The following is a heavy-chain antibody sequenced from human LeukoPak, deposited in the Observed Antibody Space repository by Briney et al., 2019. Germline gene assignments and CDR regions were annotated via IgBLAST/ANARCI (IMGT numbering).Heavy chain of an antibody. CDR1: GGSFSGYY. CDR3: ARRTYYYDSSGYYYSIYFDY. Sequence: PSETLSLTCAVYGGSFSGYYWSWIRQPPGKGLEWIGEINHSGSTNYNPSLKSRVTISVDTSKNQFSLKLGSVTAADTAVYYCARRTYYYDSSGYYYSIYFDYWGQGTLVTVSS. V-gene: IGHV4-34*01. J-gene: IGHJ4*02. CDR2: INHSGST. D-gene: IGHD3-22*01.